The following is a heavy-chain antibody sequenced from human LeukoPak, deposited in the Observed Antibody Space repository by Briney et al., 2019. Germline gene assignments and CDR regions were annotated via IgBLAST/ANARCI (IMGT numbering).Heavy chain of an antibody. CDR3: AREFFGADYFDF. CDR2: IKQDGSEK. CDR1: GFXFSRNW. D-gene: IGHD3-3*01. V-gene: IGHV3-7*05. J-gene: IGHJ4*02. Sequence: GGSLRLSCAVSGFXFSRNWINWVRQAPGKGLKWVANIKQDGSEKYYVGSVKGRFTISRDNARNSLYLQMNSLRAEDTAVYYCAREFFGADYFDFWGQGTLVTVSS.